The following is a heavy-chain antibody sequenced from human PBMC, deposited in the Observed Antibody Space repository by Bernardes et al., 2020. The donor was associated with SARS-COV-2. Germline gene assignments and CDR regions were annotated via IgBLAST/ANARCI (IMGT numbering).Heavy chain of an antibody. V-gene: IGHV3-15*01. CDR1: GFTFSNAW. D-gene: IGHD5-18*01. Sequence: GGSLRLSCAASGFTFSNAWMSWVRQAPGKGLEWVGRIKSKTDGGTTDYAAPVKGRFTISRDDSKNTLYLQMNSLKTEDTAVYYCTTDPPYPWIQLWPVGEAFDYWGQGTLVTVSS. CDR3: TTDPPYPWIQLWPVGEAFDY. J-gene: IGHJ4*02. CDR2: IKSKTDGGTT.